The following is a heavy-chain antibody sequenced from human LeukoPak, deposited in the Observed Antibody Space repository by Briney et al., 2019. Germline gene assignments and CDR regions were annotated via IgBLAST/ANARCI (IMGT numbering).Heavy chain of an antibody. CDR3: ASILRSSSGYYFDY. Sequence: GGSLRLSCAASGFTVSSTYTSWVRQAPGKGLEWVSVIYSGDTTLYADSVRGKFTISRDNSKNTLYLQMNSLRAEDTAVYYCASILRSSSGYYFDYWGQGTLVTVSS. V-gene: IGHV3-66*01. D-gene: IGHD3-10*01. J-gene: IGHJ4*02. CDR1: GFTVSSTY. CDR2: IYSGDTT.